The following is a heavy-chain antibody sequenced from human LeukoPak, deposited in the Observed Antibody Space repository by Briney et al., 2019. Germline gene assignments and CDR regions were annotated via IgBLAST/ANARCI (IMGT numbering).Heavy chain of an antibody. CDR1: DDSISDYY. D-gene: IGHD3-16*01. J-gene: IGHJ4*02. CDR2: IHNSGSS. Sequence: SETLSLTCTVSDDSISDYYRGWIRMPPGQGLEWIGYIHNSGSSTYNLSLTSRVTISADTPKNQFSLKLNSMTTADTAVYYCTSGAGWLIDYWGQGTLVTVSS. V-gene: IGHV4-59*01. CDR3: TSGAGWLIDY.